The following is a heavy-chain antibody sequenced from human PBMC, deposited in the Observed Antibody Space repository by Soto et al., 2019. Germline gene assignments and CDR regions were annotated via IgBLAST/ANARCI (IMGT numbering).Heavy chain of an antibody. CDR2: INHSGST. J-gene: IGHJ1*01. V-gene: IGHV4-34*01. Sequence: SETLSLTCAVYGGSFSGYYWSWIRQPPGKGLEWIGEINHSGSTNYNPSLKSRVTISVDTSKNQFSLKLSSVTAADTAVYYCARGRVNTAATTEYSQHWGQGTLV. CDR3: ARGRVNTAATTEYSQH. CDR1: GGSFSGYY. D-gene: IGHD5-12*01.